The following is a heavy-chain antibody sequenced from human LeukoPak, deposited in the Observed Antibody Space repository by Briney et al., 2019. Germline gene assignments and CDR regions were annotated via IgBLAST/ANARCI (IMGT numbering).Heavy chain of an antibody. V-gene: IGHV3-53*01. J-gene: IGHJ3*02. CDR1: GFTVSSNY. D-gene: IGHD2-21*02. CDR2: IYSGGST. CDR3: ARVHTGAYCGGDCYPGVFDI. Sequence: GGSLRLSCAASGFTVSSNYMSWVRQAPGKGLEWVSVIYSGGSTYYADSVKGRFTISRDNSKNTLYLQMNSLRAEDTAVYYCARVHTGAYCGGDCYPGVFDIWGKGKMVTVFS.